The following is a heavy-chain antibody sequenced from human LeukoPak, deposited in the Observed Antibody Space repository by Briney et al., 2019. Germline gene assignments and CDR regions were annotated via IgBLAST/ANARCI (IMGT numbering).Heavy chain of an antibody. D-gene: IGHD1-26*01. J-gene: IGHJ5*02. Sequence: PGGSLRLSCAASGFTFSDYYMSWIRQAPGKGLEWVSYISSSRSYKNYADSVKGRFTISRDNAKNSLYLQMNSLRAEDTAVYYWARTAAGRGWDDWFDPWGQGTVVTVSS. CDR2: ISSSRSYK. CDR3: ARTAAGRGWDDWFDP. V-gene: IGHV3-11*06. CDR1: GFTFSDYY.